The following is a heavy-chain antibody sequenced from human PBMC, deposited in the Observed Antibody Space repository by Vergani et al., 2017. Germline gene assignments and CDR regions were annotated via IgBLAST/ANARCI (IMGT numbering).Heavy chain of an antibody. Sequence: EVQLVESGGGLVKPGGSLRLSCAASGFTSSSYSMNWVRQAPGKGLEWVSSISSSSSYIYYADSVKGRFTISRDNAKNSLYLQMNSLRAEDTAVYYCARWRAAGYLGYYYGMDVWGQGTTVTVSS. V-gene: IGHV3-21*01. J-gene: IGHJ6*02. CDR3: ARWRAAGYLGYYYGMDV. CDR2: ISSSSSYI. D-gene: IGHD6-13*01. CDR1: GFTSSSYS.